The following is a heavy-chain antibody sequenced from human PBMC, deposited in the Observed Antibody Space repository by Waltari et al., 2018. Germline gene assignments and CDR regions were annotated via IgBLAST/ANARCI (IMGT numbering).Heavy chain of an antibody. V-gene: IGHV3-7*01. CDR3: AKDLGIGGGTTEFDH. D-gene: IGHD1-1*01. CDR2: IRHIGSEN. CDR1: GFIFSNYW. Sequence: EVQLVESGGGLVQQGGSLRLSCAASGFIFSNYWMGWVRQAPGVGLEWVADIRHIGSENYYVESVNGRFIISRDNAENTLYLQMNSLRAEDTTVYYCAKDLGIGGGTTEFDHWGQGTLVTVSS. J-gene: IGHJ4*02.